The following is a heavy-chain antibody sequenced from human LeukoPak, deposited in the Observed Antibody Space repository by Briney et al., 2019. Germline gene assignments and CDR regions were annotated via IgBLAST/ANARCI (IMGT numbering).Heavy chain of an antibody. J-gene: IGHJ4*02. CDR1: GFSFSSYG. V-gene: IGHV3-33*01. CDR2: IWHDGSHQ. Sequence: PGGSLRLSCSASGFSFSSYGMHWVRQAPGKGLEWVAVIWHDGSHQYYADSEKGRFTISRDNSRNTVYLQMERLRVEDTAVYYCARDATEYGDSHFDWWGQGTLVTVSS. CDR3: ARDATEYGDSHFDW. D-gene: IGHD4-17*01.